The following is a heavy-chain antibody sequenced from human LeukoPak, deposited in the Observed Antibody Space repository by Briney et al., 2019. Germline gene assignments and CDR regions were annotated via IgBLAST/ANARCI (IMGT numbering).Heavy chain of an antibody. CDR2: IYYSGST. Sequence: SETLSLTCTVSGGSISSYYWGWLRQPPGKGLEGIGGIYYSGSTYYNPSLKSRVTISVDTSKNQFSLKLSSVTAADTAVYYCARDPYDFWSGYYTKPMDYWGQGTLVTVSS. CDR3: ARDPYDFWSGYYTKPMDY. V-gene: IGHV4-39*07. CDR1: GGSISSYY. D-gene: IGHD3-3*01. J-gene: IGHJ4*02.